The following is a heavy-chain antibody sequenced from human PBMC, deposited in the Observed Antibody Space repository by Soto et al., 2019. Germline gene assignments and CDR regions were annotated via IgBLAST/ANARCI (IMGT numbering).Heavy chain of an antibody. Sequence: SETLSLTCSVSGGSTSSYYWSWIRQPPGKGLEWIGYIYHSGSTYYNPSLKSRVTISVDTSKNQFSLKLSSVTAADTAVYYCARRDVVVPAAMGRHYYGMDVWGQGTTVTVSS. J-gene: IGHJ6*02. CDR1: GGSTSSYY. CDR3: ARRDVVVPAAMGRHYYGMDV. CDR2: IYHSGST. V-gene: IGHV4-59*04. D-gene: IGHD2-2*01.